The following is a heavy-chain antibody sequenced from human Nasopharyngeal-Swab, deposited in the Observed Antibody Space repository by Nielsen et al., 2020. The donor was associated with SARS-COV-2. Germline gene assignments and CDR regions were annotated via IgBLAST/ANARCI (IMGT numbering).Heavy chain of an antibody. J-gene: IGHJ3*01. CDR3: TKPPAYSSSWWDAFDV. CDR2: IRTKPNSYET. Sequence: GESLKISCVASGFSFSDSGIHWVRQGFGKGLEWVGRIRTKPNSYETTYAASVKGRFTISRDDSKNTAYLQMDSLKTDDTAIYYCTKPPAYSSSWWDAFDVWGQGTMVTVSS. CDR1: GFSFSDSG. D-gene: IGHD6-13*01. V-gene: IGHV3-73*01.